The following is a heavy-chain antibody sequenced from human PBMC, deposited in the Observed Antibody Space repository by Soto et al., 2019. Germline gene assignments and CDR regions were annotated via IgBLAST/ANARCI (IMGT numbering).Heavy chain of an antibody. J-gene: IGHJ4*02. V-gene: IGHV1-46*04. D-gene: IGHD3-10*01. Sequence: APVKVSCKAPGYTWTSYDMPGVRQAPGQGLEWMGIINPRGGSTSYAQKLQGRVIMTRVPYTSTVYMELSSLRAEDAAVYYCGRDRHLLTYYDGSGSYPLDHWGQGTLVTVSS. CDR2: INPRGGST. CDR3: GRDRHLLTYYDGSGSYPLDH. CDR1: GYTWTSYD.